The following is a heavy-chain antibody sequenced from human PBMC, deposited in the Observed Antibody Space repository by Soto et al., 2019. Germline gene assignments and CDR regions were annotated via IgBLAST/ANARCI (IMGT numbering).Heavy chain of an antibody. J-gene: IGHJ3*02. V-gene: IGHV3-15*01. D-gene: IGHD2-2*01. CDR2: IKSKTDGGTT. Sequence: GGSLRLSCAASGFTFSNAWMSWVRQAPGKGLEWVGRIKSKTDGGTTDYAAPVKGRFTISRDDSKNTLYLQMNSLKTEDTAVYYCTTGWDIVVVPAARDAFDSWGQGTMVTVSS. CDR1: GFTFSNAW. CDR3: TTGWDIVVVPAARDAFDS.